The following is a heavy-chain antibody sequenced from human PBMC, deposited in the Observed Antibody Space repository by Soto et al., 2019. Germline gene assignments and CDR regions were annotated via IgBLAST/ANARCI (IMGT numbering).Heavy chain of an antibody. CDR2: IHYSGST. CDR3: ARGGVAARKGRWFDP. J-gene: IGHJ5*02. CDR1: GGSISSYY. D-gene: IGHD6-25*01. Sequence: QVQLQESGPGLVKPSETLSLTCTVSGGSISSYYWGWIRQPPGKGLEWIGYIHYSGSTNYNPSLRSRVTISVATPKNQFALKVNSMIAADTAIYYCARGGVAARKGRWFDPWGQGTLVTVSS. V-gene: IGHV4-59*01.